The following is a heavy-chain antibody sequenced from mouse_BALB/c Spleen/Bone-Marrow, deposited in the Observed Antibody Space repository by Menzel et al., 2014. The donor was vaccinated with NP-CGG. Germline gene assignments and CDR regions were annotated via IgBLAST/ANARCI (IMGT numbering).Heavy chain of an antibody. CDR1: GFTFTSYG. Sequence: EVQVVESGGDLVKPGGSLKLSRAASGFTFTSYGMSWVRQTPDKRLEWVATISSGGSYTYYPDSVKGRFTISRDNAKNTLYLQMSSLKSEDTAMYYCARLGRDYFDYWGQGTTLTVSS. V-gene: IGHV5-6*01. D-gene: IGHD4-1*01. CDR2: ISSGGSYT. CDR3: ARLGRDYFDY. J-gene: IGHJ2*01.